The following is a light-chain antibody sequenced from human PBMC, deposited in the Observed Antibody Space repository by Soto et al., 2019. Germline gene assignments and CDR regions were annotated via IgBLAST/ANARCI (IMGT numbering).Light chain of an antibody. V-gene: IGKV3-20*01. CDR1: QSVSNNY. J-gene: IGKJ1*01. Sequence: EIVLTQSPGTLSLSPGERSTLSCMASQSVSNNYLAWYQQKPGQPPRLLIYGASNRATGIPDRFSGSGSGTDFTLTISRLEPEDFAVYYCQQYGSSGTFGQGTKVDIK. CDR2: GAS. CDR3: QQYGSSGT.